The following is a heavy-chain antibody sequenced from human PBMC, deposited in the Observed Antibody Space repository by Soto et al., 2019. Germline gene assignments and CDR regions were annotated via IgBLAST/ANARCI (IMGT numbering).Heavy chain of an antibody. Sequence: QLQLQESGSGLVKPSQTLSLTCAVSGGSISSGGYSWSWIRQPPGKGLEWIGYIYHSGSTYYNPSLKSRVTISVDRSKNQFSLELSCVTAADTAVYYCARAGGLGAVAADYWGRGTRVTVSS. CDR2: IYHSGST. CDR3: ARAGGLGAVAADY. V-gene: IGHV4-30-2*01. J-gene: IGHJ4*02. D-gene: IGHD6-19*01. CDR1: GGSISSGGYS.